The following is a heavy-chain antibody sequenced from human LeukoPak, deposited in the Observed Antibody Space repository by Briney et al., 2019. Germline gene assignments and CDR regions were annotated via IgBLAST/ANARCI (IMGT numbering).Heavy chain of an antibody. J-gene: IGHJ4*02. CDR3: ARDHGSGTTSFDY. Sequence: SETLSLTCAVYGGSFSGYYWSWIRQPPGKGLEWIGEINHSGSTNYNPSLKSRVTISVDTSKNQFSLKLSSVTAADTAVYYCARDHGSGTTSFDYWGQGTLVTVSS. V-gene: IGHV4-34*01. D-gene: IGHD3-10*01. CDR2: INHSGST. CDR1: GGSFSGYY.